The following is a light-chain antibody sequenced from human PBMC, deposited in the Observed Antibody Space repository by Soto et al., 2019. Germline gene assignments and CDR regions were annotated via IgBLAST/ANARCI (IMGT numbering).Light chain of an antibody. J-gene: IGKJ1*01. CDR1: QDISDH. CDR2: GPS. Sequence: DFQMTQSPSSLSASVGDRVTITCRASQDISDHLAWYQHKPGKVPELLIYGPSTLQSGVPSRFSGGGSGTDFTLTISSLQPEDVATYYCQKYDRTPRTFGQGTKVELK. CDR3: QKYDRTPRT. V-gene: IGKV1-27*01.